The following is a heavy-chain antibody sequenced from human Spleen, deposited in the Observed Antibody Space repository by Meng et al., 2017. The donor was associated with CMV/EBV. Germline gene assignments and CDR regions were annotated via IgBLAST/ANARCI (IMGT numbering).Heavy chain of an antibody. CDR1: GFTFRSYT. V-gene: IGHV3-30*04. D-gene: IGHD4-23*01. CDR3: AREGRPAVRADFDC. CDR2: ISHDAMHS. Sequence: GGSLRLSCVGSGFTFRSYTMHWVRQAPGKGLEWVAVISHDAMHSYYSESVRGRFIISRDNARNSLYLQMNILRAEDTAVYYCAREGRPAVRADFDCWGQGSLVTVSS. J-gene: IGHJ4*02.